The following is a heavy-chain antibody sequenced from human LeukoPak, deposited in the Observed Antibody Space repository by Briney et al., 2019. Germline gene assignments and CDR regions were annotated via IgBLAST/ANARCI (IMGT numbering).Heavy chain of an antibody. V-gene: IGHV3-30*18. J-gene: IGHJ5*02. D-gene: IGHD2-21*02. CDR1: GFTFSSYG. Sequence: GGSLRLSCAASGFTFSSYGIHWVRQAPGKGLEWVAVISYDGSNKLYGDSVKGRFTISRDNSKNTLYLQMNSLRGEDTAVYYCAKGRGVPYEVVTAILDPWGQGTLVTVSS. CDR3: AKGRGVPYEVVTAILDP. CDR2: ISYDGSNK.